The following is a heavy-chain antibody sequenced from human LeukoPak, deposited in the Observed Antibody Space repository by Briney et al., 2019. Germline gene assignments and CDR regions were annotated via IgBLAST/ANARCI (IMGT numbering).Heavy chain of an antibody. CDR3: ARAGVWDYSDSSGYHNAAFDI. D-gene: IGHD3-22*01. CDR1: GGTFSSYA. CDR2: INPSSGGT. Sequence: ASVKVSCKASGGTFSSYAISWVRQAPGQGLEWMGWINPSSGGTNYAQKCQGRVTVTRDTSISTAYMDLSRLRSDDTAVYYCARAGVWDYSDSSGYHNAAFDIWGQGTMVTVSS. V-gene: IGHV1-2*02. J-gene: IGHJ3*02.